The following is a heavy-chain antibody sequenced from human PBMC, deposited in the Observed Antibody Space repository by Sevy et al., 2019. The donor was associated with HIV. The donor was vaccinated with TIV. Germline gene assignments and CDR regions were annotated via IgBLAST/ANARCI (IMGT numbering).Heavy chain of an antibody. J-gene: IGHJ3*02. D-gene: IGHD3-9*01. V-gene: IGHV1-69*13. CDR3: ARDTPAIFYDILTGYYIGDAFDI. CDR1: GGTFSSYA. CDR2: IIPIFGTA. Sequence: ASVNVSCKASGGTFSSYAISWVRQAPGQGLEWMGRIIPIFGTANYAQKFQGRVTITADESTSTAYMELSSLRSEDTAVYYCARDTPAIFYDILTGYYIGDAFDIWGQGTMVTVSS.